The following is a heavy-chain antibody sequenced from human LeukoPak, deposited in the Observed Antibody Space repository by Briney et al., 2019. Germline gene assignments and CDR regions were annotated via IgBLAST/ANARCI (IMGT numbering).Heavy chain of an antibody. J-gene: IGHJ3*01. Sequence: GGSLRLSCAASGFPFSNYWMHWVRQAPGKGLVWVSRVNSDGSTTNYADSVKGRFTISRDNARNTVYLQMNSLRAEDTAVYYCARGWVPSDITLKWGQGTMVTVSS. CDR1: GFPFSNYW. CDR3: ARGWVPSDITLK. D-gene: IGHD3-22*01. V-gene: IGHV3-74*01. CDR2: VNSDGSTT.